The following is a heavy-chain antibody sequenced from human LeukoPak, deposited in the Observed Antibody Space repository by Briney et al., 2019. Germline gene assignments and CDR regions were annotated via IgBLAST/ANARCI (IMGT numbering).Heavy chain of an antibody. V-gene: IGHV4-39*01. CDR2: IYYSGST. CDR1: GGSISSSSYY. D-gene: IGHD2-2*01. Sequence: SETLSLTCTVSGGSISSSSYYWGWIRQPPGKGLEWIGSIYYSGSTYYNPSLKSRVTISVDTSKNQFSLKLSSVTAADTAVYYCARSTSADIVVVPAALPEYNWFDPWGQGTLVTVSP. CDR3: ARSTSADIVVVPAALPEYNWFDP. J-gene: IGHJ5*02.